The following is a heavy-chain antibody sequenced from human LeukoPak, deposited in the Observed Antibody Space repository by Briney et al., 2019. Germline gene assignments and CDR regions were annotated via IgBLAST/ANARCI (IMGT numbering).Heavy chain of an antibody. J-gene: IGHJ6*02. V-gene: IGHV1-18*01. D-gene: IGHD3-3*01. CDR3: ARGLIGVVNHYYGMDV. CDR1: GYTFTSYG. Sequence: ASVKVSCKASGYTFTSYGISWVRQAPGQGLEWMGWISAYNGNTNYAQKLQGRVTMTTDTSTSTAYMELRSLRSDDTAVYYCARGLIGVVNHYYGMDVWGQGTTVTVSS. CDR2: ISAYNGNT.